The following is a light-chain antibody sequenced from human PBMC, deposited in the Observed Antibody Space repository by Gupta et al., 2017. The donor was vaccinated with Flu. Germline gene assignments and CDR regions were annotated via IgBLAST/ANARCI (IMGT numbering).Light chain of an antibody. CDR3: QSAYSTSTYYV. Sequence: GYALPNQYVYWFQQKPVQAPALLIYKDTERPSGIPERFSASGSGTTVTLTISGVQAEDEADYYCQSAYSTSTYYVFGTGTKFTVL. V-gene: IGLV3-25*03. CDR1: ALPNQY. CDR2: KDT. J-gene: IGLJ1*01.